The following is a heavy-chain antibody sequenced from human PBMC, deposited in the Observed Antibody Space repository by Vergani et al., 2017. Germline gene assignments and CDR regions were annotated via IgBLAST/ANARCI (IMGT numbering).Heavy chain of an antibody. Sequence: QVQLQQWGAGVVKPSQTLSLTCAVSGGSISSGGYSWSWIRQPPGKGLEWIGYIYHSGSTDYNPSLKSRVTISVDRSKNQFSLKLSSVTAADTAVYYCARGKYYYDSSGYYSPYYYYMDVWGKGTTVTVSS. V-gene: IGHV4-30-2*01. J-gene: IGHJ6*03. CDR1: GGSISSGGYS. D-gene: IGHD3-22*01. CDR2: IYHSGST. CDR3: ARGKYYYDSSGYYSPYYYYMDV.